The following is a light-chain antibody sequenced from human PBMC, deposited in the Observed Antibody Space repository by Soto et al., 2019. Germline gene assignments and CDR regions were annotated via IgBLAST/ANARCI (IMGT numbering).Light chain of an antibody. J-gene: IGKJ5*01. Sequence: EILVTQNPGTLSLSPGERATLSCRASQSVSSSYLAWYQQKPGQAPRLLIYGASSRATGIPDRFSGSGSGTDFTLTISRLEPEDFAVYYCQQYGSSPTFGQGARLEI. CDR1: QSVSSSY. CDR3: QQYGSSPT. CDR2: GAS. V-gene: IGKV3-20*01.